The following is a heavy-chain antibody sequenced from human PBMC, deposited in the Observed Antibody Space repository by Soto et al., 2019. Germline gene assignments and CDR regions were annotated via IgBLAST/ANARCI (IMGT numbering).Heavy chain of an antibody. D-gene: IGHD6-19*01. CDR2: IIPIFGTP. CDR1: GVTFSRQD. V-gene: IGHV1-69*13. CDR3: AKYAYWIGGGWFGPFDY. Sequence: ASVKVSCKASGVTFSRQDMRWVRQAPGQGLEWMGGIIPIFGTPQYAEKFQDRVTITADESTSTAYMELSSLTSEDTAVYYCAKYAYWIGGGWFGPFDYWGQGTLVTVSS. J-gene: IGHJ4*02.